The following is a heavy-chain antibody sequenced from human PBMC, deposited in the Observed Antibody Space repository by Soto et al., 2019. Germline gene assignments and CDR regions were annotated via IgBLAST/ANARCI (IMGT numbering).Heavy chain of an antibody. D-gene: IGHD1-1*01. CDR2: INPNSGGT. J-gene: IGHJ3*02. Sequence: ASVKVSCKASGYTFTGYYMHWVRQAPGQGLEWMGWINPNSGGTNYAQKLQGWVTMTRDTSISTAYMELSRLRSDDTAVYYCARESTGTTGTTGAFDIWGQGTMVTVSS. CDR3: ARESTGTTGTTGAFDI. CDR1: GYTFTGYY. V-gene: IGHV1-2*04.